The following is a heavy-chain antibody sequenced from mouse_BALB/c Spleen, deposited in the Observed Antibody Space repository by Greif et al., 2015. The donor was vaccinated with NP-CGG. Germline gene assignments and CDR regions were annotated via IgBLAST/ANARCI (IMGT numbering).Heavy chain of an antibody. Sequence: EVKLVESGGGLVKPGGSLKFSCAASGFTFSSYTMSWVRQTPEKRLEWVATISSGGSYTYYPDSVKGRFTISRDNAKNTLYLQMSSLKSEDTAMYYCTREDDGYYGYWGQGTTLTVSS. CDR3: TREDDGYYGY. CDR2: ISSGGSYT. J-gene: IGHJ2*01. CDR1: GFTFSSYT. V-gene: IGHV5-6-4*01. D-gene: IGHD2-3*01.